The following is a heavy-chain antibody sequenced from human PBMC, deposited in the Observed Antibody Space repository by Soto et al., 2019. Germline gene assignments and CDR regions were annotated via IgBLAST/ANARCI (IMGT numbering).Heavy chain of an antibody. Sequence: ASVKVSCKASAYTFTAYYMHWVRQAPGQGLEYMGWIHPKNGDTKCAQKFQDWVTMTRDTSTSTAYLELRRLTTDDTAVYFCAREPSGSGGFDYWGQGTPVTVSS. V-gene: IGHV1-2*04. CDR3: AREPSGSGGFDY. CDR1: AYTFTAYY. D-gene: IGHD3-10*01. J-gene: IGHJ4*02. CDR2: IHPKNGDT.